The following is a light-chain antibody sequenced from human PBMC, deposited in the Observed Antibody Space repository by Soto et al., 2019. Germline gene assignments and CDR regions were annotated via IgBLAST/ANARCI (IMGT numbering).Light chain of an antibody. Sequence: EIVLTHSPGTLSLSPGQRPPLXSPASQSVRSTHLAWYQLKPGQAPRLFIYGASTRATDIPPSFTGSGSGTEFTLTISSLQSEDIAVYYCQLYNKWPQTFGQGTKVE. CDR1: QSVRSTH. V-gene: IGKV3-15*01. CDR2: GAS. J-gene: IGKJ1*01. CDR3: QLYNKWPQT.